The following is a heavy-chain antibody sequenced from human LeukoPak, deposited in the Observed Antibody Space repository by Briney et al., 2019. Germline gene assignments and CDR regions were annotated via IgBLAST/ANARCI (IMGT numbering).Heavy chain of an antibody. J-gene: IGHJ4*02. D-gene: IGHD3-9*01. V-gene: IGHV1-8*01. CDR2: MNPNSGNT. Sequence: ASVKVSCKASGYTLTSYDINWVRQATGQGLEWMGWMNPNSGNTGYAQKFQGRVTMTRNTSISTAYMELSSLRSEDTAVYYCARGRIRYFDGGSDYWGQGTLVTVSS. CDR3: ARGRIRYFDGGSDY. CDR1: GYTLTSYD.